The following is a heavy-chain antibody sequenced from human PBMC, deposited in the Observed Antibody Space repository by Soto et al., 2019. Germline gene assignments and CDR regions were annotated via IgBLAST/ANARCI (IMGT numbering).Heavy chain of an antibody. D-gene: IGHD2-15*01. Sequence: QVQLQQWGAGLLKPSETLSLTCAVYGGSFSGYYWRWIRQPPGKGLEWIGEINHSGSTNYNPSLKSRVTISVGPSKNKFSLTLSSVNAADTAVYYCAVGYCSGGSCPVTTFDYWGQGTLVTVSS. CDR3: AVGYCSGGSCPVTTFDY. CDR2: INHSGST. J-gene: IGHJ4*02. CDR1: GGSFSGYY. V-gene: IGHV4-34*01.